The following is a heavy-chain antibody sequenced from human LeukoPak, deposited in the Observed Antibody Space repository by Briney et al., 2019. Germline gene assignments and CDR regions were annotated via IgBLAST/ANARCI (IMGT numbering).Heavy chain of an antibody. CDR1: GGVLSGYY. CDR2: INDSGST. CDR3: ARAGRGTSSRALDY. Sequence: SGTPFLTCAGHGGVLSGYYWGWIRPPPPKGAEGVGDINDSGSTNSSPSLKSRVVISLDTSKSQLSLKLSPVTAADTATYFCARAGRGTSSRALDYWGQGTLVTVSS. D-gene: IGHD1-1*01. V-gene: IGHV4-34*01. J-gene: IGHJ4*02.